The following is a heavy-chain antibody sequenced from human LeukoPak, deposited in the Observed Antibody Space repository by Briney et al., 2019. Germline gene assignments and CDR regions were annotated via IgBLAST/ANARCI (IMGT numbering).Heavy chain of an antibody. J-gene: IGHJ4*02. V-gene: IGHV3-66*01. CDR1: GFTVSSNY. CDR2: IYSGGST. D-gene: IGHD3-10*01. Sequence: GRSLRLSCAASGFTVSSNYMSWVRQAPGKGLEWVSVIYSGGSTYYADSVKGRFTISRDNSKNTLYLQMNSLRAEDTAVYYCARGAGFGEPYYFDYWGQGTLVTVSS. CDR3: ARGAGFGEPYYFDY.